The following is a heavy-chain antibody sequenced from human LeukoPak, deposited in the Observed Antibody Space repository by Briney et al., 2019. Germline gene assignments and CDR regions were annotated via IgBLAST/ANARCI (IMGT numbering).Heavy chain of an antibody. D-gene: IGHD3-10*01. CDR2: IRSSGST. Sequence: SETLSLTCTVFGGSISSSGYLWGWIRQPPGKGLELIGNIRSSGSTFYNPSLKSRVTISVDTSKNRFSLNLSSVTAADTAVYYCLRSHGAYWGQGTLVTVSS. CDR3: LRSHGAY. V-gene: IGHV4-39*01. J-gene: IGHJ4*02. CDR1: GGSISSSGYL.